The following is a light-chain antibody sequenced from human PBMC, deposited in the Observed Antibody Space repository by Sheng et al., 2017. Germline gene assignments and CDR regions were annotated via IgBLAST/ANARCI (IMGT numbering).Light chain of an antibody. J-gene: IGKJ1*01. CDR3: LQANSPWT. Sequence: DMQLTQSPSVVSASVGDRVTITCRASQDTSTWLAWYQQKPGKAPTVLIYSASRLQSGVPLRFSGGGSGTDFTLTISSLQPEDFATYYCLQANSPWTFGQGTKV. CDR1: QDTSTW. V-gene: IGKV1-12*01. CDR2: SAS.